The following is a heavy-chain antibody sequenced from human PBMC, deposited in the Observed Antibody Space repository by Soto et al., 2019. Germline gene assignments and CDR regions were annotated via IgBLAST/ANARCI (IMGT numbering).Heavy chain of an antibody. J-gene: IGHJ6*02. V-gene: IGHV4-39*01. Sequence: SETLSLTCTVSGGSISRSSYYWGWILQPPGKGLEWIGSIYYSGSTYYNPSLKSRVTISVDTSKNQFSLKLSSVTAADTAVYYCARQAAVARGYYYYYGMDVWGQGTTVTVSS. CDR3: ARQAAVARGYYYYYGMDV. D-gene: IGHD6-19*01. CDR1: GGSISRSSYY. CDR2: IYYSGST.